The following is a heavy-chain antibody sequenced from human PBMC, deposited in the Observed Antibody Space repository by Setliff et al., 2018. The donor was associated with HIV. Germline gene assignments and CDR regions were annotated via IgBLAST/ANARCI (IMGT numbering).Heavy chain of an antibody. V-gene: IGHV3-15*05. J-gene: IGHJ4*02. Sequence: LSLSCAASGFTSSNAWMNWVRQAPGKGLEWVGRIRSKVDGGAADYAAPVKGRFTISRDDSKNTLYLQMSSLKTEDTAVYYCTTESVFLDYFFDYWGQGTLVTVSS. CDR2: IRSKVDGGAA. D-gene: IGHD3-9*01. CDR1: GFTSSNAW. CDR3: TTESVFLDYFFDY.